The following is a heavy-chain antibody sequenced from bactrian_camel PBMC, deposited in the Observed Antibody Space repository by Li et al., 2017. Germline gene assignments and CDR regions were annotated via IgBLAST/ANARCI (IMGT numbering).Heavy chain of an antibody. CDR1: GDTYRMNC. CDR2: IYTDGYFGGPRP. CDR3: AAPFTDTAVQYGESCPAGY. V-gene: IGHV3S54*01. D-gene: IGHD5*01. Sequence: HVQLVESGGGSVQAGGSLRLSCVYSGDTYRMNCMGWYRQAPGKEREGVATIYTDGYFGGPRPYYADSVKGRFTTYKDNTKNTVYLQMNSLKPEDTAEYYCAAPFTDTAVQYGESCPAGYWGQGTQVTVS. J-gene: IGHJ6*01.